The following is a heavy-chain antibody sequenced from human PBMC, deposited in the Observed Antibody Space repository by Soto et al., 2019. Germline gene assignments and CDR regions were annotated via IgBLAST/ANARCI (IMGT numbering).Heavy chain of an antibody. J-gene: IGHJ4*02. CDR1: GGSFSNFA. CDR3: ARGGIVAVPAALSSYDDYTNYRFDS. V-gene: IGHV1-69*01. Sequence: QVQLAQSGAEVRKPGSSVKVSCRASGGSFSNFAFSWVRQAPGQGLEWMGGIIPMFAATKYAQRFQDRVTITADASTKTVYLVLSSLTSDDSAVYYCARGGIVAVPAALSSYDDYTNYRFDSWGQGTLVSVSS. CDR2: IIPMFAAT. D-gene: IGHD2-15*01.